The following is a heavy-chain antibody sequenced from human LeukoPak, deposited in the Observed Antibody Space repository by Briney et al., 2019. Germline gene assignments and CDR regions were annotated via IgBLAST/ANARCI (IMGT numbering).Heavy chain of an antibody. Sequence: GGSLRLSCAASGFTFSSYGMHWVRQAPGKGLEWVAVIWYDGSNKYYADSVKGRFTTSRDNSKNTLYLQMNSLRAEDTAVYYCARDRDPYDFWSGYPFDYWGQGTLVTVSS. CDR2: IWYDGSNK. CDR1: GFTFSSYG. D-gene: IGHD3-3*01. V-gene: IGHV3-33*01. CDR3: ARDRDPYDFWSGYPFDY. J-gene: IGHJ4*02.